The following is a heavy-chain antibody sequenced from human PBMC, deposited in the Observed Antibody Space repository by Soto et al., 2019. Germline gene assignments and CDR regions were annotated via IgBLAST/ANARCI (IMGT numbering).Heavy chain of an antibody. CDR2: IWYDGSNK. Sequence: GSLRLSCAASGFTFSSYGVHWVRQAPGKGLEWVAVIWYDGSNKYYADSVKGRFTISRDNSKNTLYLQMNSLRAEDTAVYYCARGYSSSWSANWFAPWGQGTLVTVSS. CDR1: GFTFSSYG. V-gene: IGHV3-33*01. D-gene: IGHD6-13*01. J-gene: IGHJ5*02. CDR3: ARGYSSSWSANWFAP.